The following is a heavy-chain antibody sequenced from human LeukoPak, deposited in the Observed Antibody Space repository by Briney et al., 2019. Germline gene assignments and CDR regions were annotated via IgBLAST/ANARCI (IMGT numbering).Heavy chain of an antibody. CDR1: GFTFSTYA. V-gene: IGHV3-23*01. D-gene: IGHD2-15*01. CDR3: AKSNYYCSDSCQPDDAFDV. CDR2: ISNTAGFT. J-gene: IGHJ3*01. Sequence: GGSLRLSCAASGFTFSTYAMSWVRQVPGKGLEWVSGISNTAGFTYYADSVKGRFTISRDNSKNTLYLQLNSLRAEDTAVYYCAKSNYYCSDSCQPDDAFDVWGQGTMVTVSS.